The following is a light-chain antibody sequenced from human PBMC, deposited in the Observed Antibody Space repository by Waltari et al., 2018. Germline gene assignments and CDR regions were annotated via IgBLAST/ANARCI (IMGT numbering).Light chain of an antibody. CDR3: QSYDTSLSVV. J-gene: IGLJ2*01. V-gene: IGLV1-40*01. Sequence: QSVLTQPPSVSGAPGQRVTISCTGSGSNIGAGYDVHWYRQLPGKAPTLLIYGTNPRPSGVPDRFFGSQSGTAASLAIVGLQADDEANYYCQSYDTSLSVVFGGGTKLTVL. CDR2: GTN. CDR1: GSNIGAGYD.